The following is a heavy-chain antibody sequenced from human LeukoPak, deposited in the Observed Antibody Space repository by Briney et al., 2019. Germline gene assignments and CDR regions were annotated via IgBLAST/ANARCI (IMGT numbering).Heavy chain of an antibody. V-gene: IGHV3-21*04. Sequence: PGGSLRLSCAASGFTFSGYSMNWVRQAPGKGLEWVSYISSSSIYIYYADSVKGRFTVSRDNAKNALFLHMNSMRAEDTAVYYCARDPNTIRAVGFDPWGQGTLVTVSS. CDR2: ISSSSIYI. D-gene: IGHD2-2*01. CDR3: ARDPNTIRAVGFDP. J-gene: IGHJ5*02. CDR1: GFTFSGYS.